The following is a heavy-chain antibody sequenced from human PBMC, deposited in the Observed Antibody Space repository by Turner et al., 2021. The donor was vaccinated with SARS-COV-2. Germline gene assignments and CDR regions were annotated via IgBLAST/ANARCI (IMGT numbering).Heavy chain of an antibody. V-gene: IGHV4-4*07. Sequence: QVQLQESGPGLVKPAETLSLTCSVSGDFISSYCWSWVRQPAGRGLEWIGHICSSMQSTSINPSLKSRVTMSVDTSKNQFFLNVSSVTAAETAVYYCAATPGYYELENWLDSWSQGTLVTVSS. CDR2: ICSSMQST. D-gene: IGHD3-16*01. CDR3: AATPGYYELENWLDS. J-gene: IGHJ5*01. CDR1: GDFISSYC.